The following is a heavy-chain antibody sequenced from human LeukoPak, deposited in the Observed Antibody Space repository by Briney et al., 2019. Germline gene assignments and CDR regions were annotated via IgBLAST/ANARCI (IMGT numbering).Heavy chain of an antibody. V-gene: IGHV5-51*01. Sequence: GEALQISCKGSGYSFISYWIGWVRQTPGKGLEWMGLIYPGDSDTKSSLSFQGQITMSVDKSINTAYLEWSGLKASDTAIYYCAREPAVAAATNFDYWGQGTLVTVSS. CDR2: IYPGDSDT. CDR1: GYSFISYW. J-gene: IGHJ4*02. D-gene: IGHD2-15*01. CDR3: AREPAVAAATNFDY.